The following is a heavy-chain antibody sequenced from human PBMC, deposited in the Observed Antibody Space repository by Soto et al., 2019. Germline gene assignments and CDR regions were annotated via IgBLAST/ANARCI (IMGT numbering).Heavy chain of an antibody. J-gene: IGHJ6*02. CDR3: ARTDRDFYGLDV. V-gene: IGHV3-13*05. CDR2: ISAAGDP. CDR1: GFTFRNYD. Sequence: VQLVESGGGLVQPGGSLRLSCEASGFTFRNYDMHWVRQGTGTGLEWVSGISAAGDPDYADSVEGRFTISRENAQNSFFLQMNSLRVGDTAVYYCARTDRDFYGLDVWGQGTTVIVSS.